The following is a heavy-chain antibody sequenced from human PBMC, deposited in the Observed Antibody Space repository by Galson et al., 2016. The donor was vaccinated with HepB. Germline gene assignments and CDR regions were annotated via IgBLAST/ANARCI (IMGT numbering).Heavy chain of an antibody. CDR1: GGSISSGAYY. V-gene: IGHV4-31*03. J-gene: IGHJ2*01. Sequence: TLSLTCSVSGGSISSGAYYWSWIRQHPGKGLEWIGYIYYSGNSYYNPSLQSRVTISVDTSKNQFSLKLSSVTAADTAVYYCARDKGAFSTSWSQGYFDLWGRGTLVTVSS. CDR2: IYYSGNS. D-gene: IGHD2-2*01. CDR3: ARDKGAFSTSWSQGYFDL.